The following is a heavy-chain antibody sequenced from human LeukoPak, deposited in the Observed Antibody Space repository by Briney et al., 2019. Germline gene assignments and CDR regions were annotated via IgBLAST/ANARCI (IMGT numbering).Heavy chain of an antibody. D-gene: IGHD3-22*01. CDR1: GDSVSRSDSY. CDR2: IYYSGRT. CDR3: ARRRYYDGSGYLE. Sequence: SETLSFTCSVSGDSVSRSDSYWDWIRQPPGKGLEWIGTIYYSGRTYYSPSLKSRVTMSVDPPNNQFSLNLRSVTAADTALYYCARRRYYDGSGYLEWGQGTLLSVSS. J-gene: IGHJ1*01. V-gene: IGHV4-39*01.